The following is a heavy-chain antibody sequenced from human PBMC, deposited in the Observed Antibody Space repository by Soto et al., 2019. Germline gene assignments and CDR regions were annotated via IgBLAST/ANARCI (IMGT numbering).Heavy chain of an antibody. J-gene: IGHJ4*02. D-gene: IGHD6-13*01. V-gene: IGHV3-30-3*01. CDR2: LSYAGSNK. CDR3: ARDRIYSSSWHDY. CDR1: GFTFSSYA. Sequence: QVQLVESGGGVVQPGRSLRLSCAASGFTFSSYAMHWVRQAPGKGLEWVAVLSYAGSNKYYADSVKGRFTISRDNSKNTLYLQMNSLRAEDTAVYYCARDRIYSSSWHDYWGQGTLVTVSS.